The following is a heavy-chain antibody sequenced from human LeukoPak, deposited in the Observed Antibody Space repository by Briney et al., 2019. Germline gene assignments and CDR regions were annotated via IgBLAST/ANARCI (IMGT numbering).Heavy chain of an antibody. J-gene: IGHJ6*02. V-gene: IGHV4-31*03. D-gene: IGHD3-3*01. CDR3: ARIAYDALDSYYYGMDV. Sequence: SQTLSLTCTVSGGSISSGPYYWIWIRQHPGKGLEWIGYITYSGNTYYYPALNSRVTVSLDTSKTQFSLKLSSVTAADTAVYYCARIAYDALDSYYYGMDVWGQGTTVTVSS. CDR2: ITYSGNT. CDR1: GGSISSGPYY.